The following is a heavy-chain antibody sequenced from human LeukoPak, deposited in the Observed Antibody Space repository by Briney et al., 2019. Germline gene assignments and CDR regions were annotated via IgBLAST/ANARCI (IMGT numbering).Heavy chain of an antibody. D-gene: IGHD2-2*01. CDR2: ISASSNFI. Sequence: GGFLRLSCAASGFTFSTHSMYWVRQAPGKGLEWVSSISASSNFIHYAESVRGRFTISRDNAKNSLYLQMNSLGAQDTAVYYCARPATGYCSSAGCHWDSWGQGTLVTVSS. J-gene: IGHJ4*02. CDR1: GFTFSTHS. CDR3: ARPATGYCSSAGCHWDS. V-gene: IGHV3-21*01.